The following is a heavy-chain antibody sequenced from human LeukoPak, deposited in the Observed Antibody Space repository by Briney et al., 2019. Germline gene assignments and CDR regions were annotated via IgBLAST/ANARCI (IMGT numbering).Heavy chain of an antibody. CDR2: INPNSGGT. D-gene: IGHD1-26*01. V-gene: IGHV1-2*02. CDR1: GYTFTGYY. J-gene: IGHJ3*02. CDR3: AREGTGEWELLWGFGAFDI. Sequence: GASVKVSCKASGYTFTGYYMHWVRQAPGQGLEWMGWINPNSGGTNYAQKFQGRVSMTRDTSISTAYMELSRLRSDDTAVYYCAREGTGEWELLWGFGAFDIWGQGTMVTVSS.